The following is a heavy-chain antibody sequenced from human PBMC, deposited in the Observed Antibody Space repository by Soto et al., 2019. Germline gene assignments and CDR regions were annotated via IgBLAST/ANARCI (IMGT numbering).Heavy chain of an antibody. J-gene: IGHJ3*02. CDR2: TYYRSKWYN. D-gene: IGHD6-19*01. CDR3: ASSSGWSEDAFDI. CDR1: GGSVSSNSAA. V-gene: IGHV6-1*01. Sequence: SQTLSITCAISGGSVSSNSAALEWIRQSPSRGLEWLGRTYYRSKWYNDYAVSVKSRITINPDTSKNQFSLQLNSVTPEDTAVYYCASSSGWSEDAFDIWGQGTMVTVSS.